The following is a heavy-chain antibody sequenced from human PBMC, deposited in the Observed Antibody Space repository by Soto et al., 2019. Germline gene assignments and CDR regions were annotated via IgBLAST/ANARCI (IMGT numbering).Heavy chain of an antibody. Sequence: QVQLVESGGGVVQPGRSLRLSCAASGFTFSSYAMHWVRQAPGKGLEWVAVISYDGSNKYYADSVKGRFTISRDNSKNTLYLQMNSLRAEDTAVYYCASADGVQYSYGLFDYWGQGTLVTVSS. CDR2: ISYDGSNK. CDR1: GFTFSSYA. CDR3: ASADGVQYSYGLFDY. J-gene: IGHJ4*02. V-gene: IGHV3-30-3*01. D-gene: IGHD5-18*01.